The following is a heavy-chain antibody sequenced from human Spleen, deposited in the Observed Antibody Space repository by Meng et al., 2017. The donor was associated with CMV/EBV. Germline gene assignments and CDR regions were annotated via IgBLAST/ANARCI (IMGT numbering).Heavy chain of an antibody. CDR1: GFTFRNYW. V-gene: IGHV3-7*01. CDR3: AKSNSMDV. D-gene: IGHD4-23*01. CDR2: INQDGSER. J-gene: IGHJ6*02. Sequence: GGSLRLSCEASGFTFRNYWMTWVRQAPGKGLEWVANINQDGSERYYVDSVKGRFTISRDDAKNSLYLQMNSLRAEDTAVYFCAKSNSMDVWGQGTTVTVSS.